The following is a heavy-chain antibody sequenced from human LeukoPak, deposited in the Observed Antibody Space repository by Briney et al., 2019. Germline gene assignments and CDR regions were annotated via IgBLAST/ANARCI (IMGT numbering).Heavy chain of an antibody. J-gene: IGHJ4*02. Sequence: PGGSLRLSCAASGFTFSSYGMHWVRQTPGKGLEWVAFIRYDGSNKYYADSVKGRFTISRDNSKNTLYLQMNSLRAEDTAVYYCANHLAVAGILGYWGQGTLVTVSS. CDR2: IRYDGSNK. CDR3: ANHLAVAGILGY. D-gene: IGHD6-19*01. CDR1: GFTFSSYG. V-gene: IGHV3-30*02.